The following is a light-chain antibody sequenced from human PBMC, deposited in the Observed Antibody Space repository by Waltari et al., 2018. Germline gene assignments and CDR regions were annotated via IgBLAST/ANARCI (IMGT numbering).Light chain of an antibody. CDR2: SNN. Sequence: QSVLTQPPSASGTPGQKVTISCSGSSSNIGTNTVNWYQQLPGTAPKLLTYSNNQRPSGVPDRVSGSKSGTSASLAISGLQSEDEADYYCAAWDDSLNGVFGGGTKLTVL. CDR3: AAWDDSLNGV. V-gene: IGLV1-44*01. J-gene: IGLJ3*02. CDR1: SSNIGTNT.